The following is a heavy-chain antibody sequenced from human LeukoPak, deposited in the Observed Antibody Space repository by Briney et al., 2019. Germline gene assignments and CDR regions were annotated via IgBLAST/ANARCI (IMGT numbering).Heavy chain of an antibody. Sequence: GASVKVSCKASGYTFTSYYMHWVRQAPGQGLEWMGIINPSGGSTSYGQKFQGRVTMTRDTSTSTVYMELSSLRSEDTAVYFCARGQTNRGWFDPWGQGTLVTVSS. CDR2: INPSGGST. D-gene: IGHD1-14*01. CDR3: ARGQTNRGWFDP. CDR1: GYTFTSYY. V-gene: IGHV1-46*01. J-gene: IGHJ5*02.